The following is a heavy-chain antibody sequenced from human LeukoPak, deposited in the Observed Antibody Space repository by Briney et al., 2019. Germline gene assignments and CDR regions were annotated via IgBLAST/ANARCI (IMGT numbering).Heavy chain of an antibody. D-gene: IGHD1-26*01. CDR3: AREQDLVGATDY. J-gene: IGHJ4*02. CDR1: GYTFTSYY. V-gene: IGHV1-46*01. CDR2: INPSGGST. Sequence: GASVKVSCKASGYTFTSYYMHWVRQARGQGLEWMGIINPSGGSTSYAQKFQGRVTMTRDMSTSTVYMELSSLRSEDTAVYYCAREQDLVGATDYWGQGTLVTVYS.